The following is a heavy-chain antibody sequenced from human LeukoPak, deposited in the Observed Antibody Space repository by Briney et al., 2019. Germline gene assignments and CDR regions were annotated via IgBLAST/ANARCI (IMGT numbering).Heavy chain of an antibody. CDR3: AREGYSYGSDY. J-gene: IGHJ4*02. D-gene: IGHD5-18*01. Sequence: ASVKVSCKASGYTFTSYGISWVRQAPGQGLEWMGWISAYNGNTNYAQKLQGRVTMTTDTSTSTDYMELRSLRSDDTAVYYCAREGYSYGSDYWGQGTLVTVSS. CDR1: GYTFTSYG. V-gene: IGHV1-18*04. CDR2: ISAYNGNT.